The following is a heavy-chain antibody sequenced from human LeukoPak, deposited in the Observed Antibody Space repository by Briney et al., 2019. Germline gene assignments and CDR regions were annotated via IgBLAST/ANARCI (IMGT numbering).Heavy chain of an antibody. CDR1: GYDFTTYW. D-gene: IGHD3-22*01. Sequence: AGESLKISCQGSGYDFTTYWVGWVRQMPGKGLEWMGIIYPGDSDTRYSPSFQGQVTISADKSISTAYLQWSSLKASDTAMYYCAGTYYYDSSGWGAFDIWGQGTMVTVSS. J-gene: IGHJ3*02. CDR3: AGTYYYDSSGWGAFDI. V-gene: IGHV5-51*01. CDR2: IYPGDSDT.